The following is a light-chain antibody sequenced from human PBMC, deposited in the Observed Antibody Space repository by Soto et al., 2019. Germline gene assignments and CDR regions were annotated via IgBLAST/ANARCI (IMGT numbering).Light chain of an antibody. CDR1: QNIRTY. CDR3: QQTLSVPRT. CDR2: AAS. J-gene: IGKJ1*01. V-gene: IGKV1-39*01. Sequence: DIQMTQSPRFLSASVGDRVTISCRASQNIRTYLTWYQQKPGKGPTVLIYAASTLQRGVPSRFSGSTTGTDFNLTTTGLQPEDSATYYCQQTLSVPRTFGLGTKVEIK.